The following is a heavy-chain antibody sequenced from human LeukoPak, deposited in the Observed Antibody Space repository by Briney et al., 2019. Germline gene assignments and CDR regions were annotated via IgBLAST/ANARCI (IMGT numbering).Heavy chain of an antibody. D-gene: IGHD3-3*01. V-gene: IGHV1-18*01. Sequence: GGSLRLSCAASGFTFTSYGISWVRQAPGQGLEWMGWISAYNGNTNYAQKLQGRVTMTTDTSTSTAYMELRSLRSDDTAVYYCARVPVTIFGVVIKPGAFDIWGQGTMVTVSS. CDR3: ARVPVTIFGVVIKPGAFDI. CDR2: ISAYNGNT. CDR1: GFTFTSYG. J-gene: IGHJ3*02.